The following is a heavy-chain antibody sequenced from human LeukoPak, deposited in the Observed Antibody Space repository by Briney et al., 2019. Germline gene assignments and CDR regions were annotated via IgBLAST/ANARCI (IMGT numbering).Heavy chain of an antibody. Sequence: GESLKISCEASGHTFTNSWIAWVRQKPGKGPEWLGLIYPDDSDTRYNPSFQGQVIISADKSISTAYLQWRSLKASDTAMYYCARSAGHCSDGLCYAYNWFDLWGQGTLVTVSS. J-gene: IGHJ5*02. V-gene: IGHV5-51*01. CDR1: GHTFTNSW. CDR2: IYPDDSDT. D-gene: IGHD2-8*01. CDR3: ARSAGHCSDGLCYAYNWFDL.